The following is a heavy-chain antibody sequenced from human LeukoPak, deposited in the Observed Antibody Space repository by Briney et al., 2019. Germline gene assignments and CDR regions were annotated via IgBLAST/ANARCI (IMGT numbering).Heavy chain of an antibody. CDR3: AAVIDY. Sequence: GGSLRLSCAASGFTFDNYAMTWVRQGPGKGLEWIATISGSGGSTYYADSVKGRFTISRDNAKNSVFLQMNSLRAEDTAVYYCAAVIDYWGQGTLVTVSS. V-gene: IGHV3-23*01. CDR1: GFTFDNYA. CDR2: ISGSGGST. J-gene: IGHJ4*02.